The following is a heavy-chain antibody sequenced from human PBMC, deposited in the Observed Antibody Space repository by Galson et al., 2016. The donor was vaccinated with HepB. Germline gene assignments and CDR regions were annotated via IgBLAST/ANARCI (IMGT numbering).Heavy chain of an antibody. V-gene: IGHV3-30*18. D-gene: IGHD2-2*01. CDR3: AKDLGYQPLFEALDV. J-gene: IGHJ3*01. CDR1: GFSFHRYG. Sequence: SLRLSCAASGFSFHRYGMHWVRQAPGKGLDWVAVISDDGSNKEHADSVKGRFTVSRDNSRNTLYLQMNSLRVEDTAVYYCAKDLGYQPLFEALDVWGQGTMVTVSS. CDR2: ISDDGSNK.